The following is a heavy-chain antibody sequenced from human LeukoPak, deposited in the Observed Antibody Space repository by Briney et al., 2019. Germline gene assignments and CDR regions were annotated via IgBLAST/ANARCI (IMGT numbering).Heavy chain of an antibody. CDR3: ARGRHYYDSSGYPIWPPLGWFDP. V-gene: IGHV4-61*01. CDR2: IYYSGST. Sequence: KSSETLSLTCTVSGGSVSSGSYYWSWIRQPPGKGLEWIGYIYYSGSTNYNPSLKSRVTISVDTSKNQFSLKLSSVTAADTAVYYCARGRHYYDSSGYPIWPPLGWFDPWGQGTLVTVSS. J-gene: IGHJ5*02. D-gene: IGHD3-22*01. CDR1: GGSVSSGSYY.